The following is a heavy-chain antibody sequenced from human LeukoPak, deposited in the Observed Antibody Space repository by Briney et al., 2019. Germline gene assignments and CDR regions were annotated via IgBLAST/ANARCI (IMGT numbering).Heavy chain of an antibody. CDR3: ARHPFIYGGNSNFDY. CDR2: IYYSGST. V-gene: IGHV4-39*01. Sequence: SETLSLTCTVSGGSISSGSYYWGWIRQPPGKGLEWIGSIYYSGSTYYNPSLKSRVTISVDTSKNQFSLKLSSVTAADTAVYYCARHPFIYGGNSNFDYWGQGTLVTVSS. D-gene: IGHD4-23*01. CDR1: GGSISSGSYY. J-gene: IGHJ4*02.